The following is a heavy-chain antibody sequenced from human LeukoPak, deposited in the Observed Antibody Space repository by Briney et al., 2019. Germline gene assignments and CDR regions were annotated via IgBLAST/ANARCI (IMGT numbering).Heavy chain of an antibody. CDR2: ISGSSSYI. J-gene: IGHJ6*02. D-gene: IGHD1-26*01. Sequence: PGGSLRLSCAASGFTFSSYSMNWVRQAPGRGLEWVSSISGSSSYIYYADSVKGRFTISRDNAKNSLYLQMNSLRAEDTAVYYCARGGSYYYGMDVWGQGTTVTVSS. V-gene: IGHV3-21*01. CDR3: ARGGSYYYGMDV. CDR1: GFTFSSYS.